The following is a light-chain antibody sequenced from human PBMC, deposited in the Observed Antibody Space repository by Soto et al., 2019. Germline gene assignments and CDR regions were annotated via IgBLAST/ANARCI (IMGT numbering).Light chain of an antibody. CDR3: QQYGSSSWT. CDR2: GTS. V-gene: IGKV3-20*01. Sequence: EIVLTQSPGTLSLSPGERATLSCRTSHSVSSSYLAWYQQKPGQAPRLLIYGTSSRATAIPDRFSGSGSGTDLTLTISRLEPEDFAVYYCQQYGSSSWTFGQGTKVEIK. CDR1: HSVSSSY. J-gene: IGKJ1*01.